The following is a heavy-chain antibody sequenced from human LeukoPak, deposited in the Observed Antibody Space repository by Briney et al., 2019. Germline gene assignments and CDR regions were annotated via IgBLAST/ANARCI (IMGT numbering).Heavy chain of an antibody. Sequence: SVKVSCKASGGAFSSYAISWVRQAPGQGLEWMGRIIPILGIANYAQKFQGRVTITADKSTSTAYMELSSLRSEDTAVYYCARDPRYDSSGYYYFDYWGQGTLVTVSS. CDR3: ARDPRYDSSGYYYFDY. V-gene: IGHV1-69*04. CDR1: GGAFSSYA. CDR2: IIPILGIA. J-gene: IGHJ4*02. D-gene: IGHD3-22*01.